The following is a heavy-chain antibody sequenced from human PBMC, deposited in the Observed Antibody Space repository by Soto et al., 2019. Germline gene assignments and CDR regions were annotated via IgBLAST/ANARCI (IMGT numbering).Heavy chain of an antibody. J-gene: IGHJ6*02. V-gene: IGHV3-9*01. CDR3: AKVKSTLYYYYGMDV. CDR1: GFTFDDYA. D-gene: IGHD1-1*01. Sequence: HPGGSLRLSCAASGFTFDDYAMHWVRQAPGKGLEWVSGISWNSGSIGYADSVKGRFTISRDNAKNSLYLQMNSLRAEDTALYYCAKVKSTLYYYYGMDVWGQGTTVTVSS. CDR2: ISWNSGSI.